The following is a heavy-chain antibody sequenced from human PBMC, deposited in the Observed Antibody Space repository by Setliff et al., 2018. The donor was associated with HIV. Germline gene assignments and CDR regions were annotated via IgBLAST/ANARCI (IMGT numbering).Heavy chain of an antibody. D-gene: IGHD2-21*01. CDR2: VHYSGDT. J-gene: IGHJ4*02. CDR1: GDSISSYY. Sequence: PSETLSLTCSVSGDSISSYYWSWIRQPPGEGLEWIGYVHYSGDTNSNPSLKSRVTMSIDTSRNQFFLRPSSVTAADAAVYYCARLGIANAPDDYWGQGTLVTVSS. V-gene: IGHV4-59*01. CDR3: ARLGIANAPDDY.